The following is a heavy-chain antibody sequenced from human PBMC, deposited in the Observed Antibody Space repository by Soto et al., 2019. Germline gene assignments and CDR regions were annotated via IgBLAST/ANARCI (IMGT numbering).Heavy chain of an antibody. CDR2: IKQDGSEK. CDR3: AAERYSGAFDI. V-gene: IGHV3-7*01. CDR1: GFTFISYW. J-gene: IGHJ3*02. Sequence: PGGSLRLSCAASGFTFISYWMSWVRQAPGKGLEWVANIKQDGSEKYYVDSVKGRFTISRDNAKNSLYLQMNSLRAEDTAVYYCAAERYSGAFDIWGQGTMVTVSS. D-gene: IGHD2-15*01.